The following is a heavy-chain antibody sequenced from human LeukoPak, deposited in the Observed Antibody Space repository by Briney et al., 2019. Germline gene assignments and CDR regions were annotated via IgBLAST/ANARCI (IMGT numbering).Heavy chain of an antibody. Sequence: PSQTLSLTCTVSGGSISSGDYYWSWIRRPPGKGLEWIGYIYYSGSTYYNPSLKSRVTISVDTSKNQFSLKLSSVTAADTAVYYCARAGGDIVVVPAAMPVIVFDYWGPGTLVTVSS. V-gene: IGHV4-30-4*01. CDR1: GGSISSGDYY. D-gene: IGHD2-2*01. CDR3: ARAGGDIVVVPAAMPVIVFDY. CDR2: IYYSGST. J-gene: IGHJ4*02.